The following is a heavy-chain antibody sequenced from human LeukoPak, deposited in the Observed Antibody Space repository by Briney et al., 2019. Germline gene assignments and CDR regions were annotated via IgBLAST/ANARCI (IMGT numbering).Heavy chain of an antibody. V-gene: IGHV4-34*01. J-gene: IGHJ5*02. CDR3: ARDENGYVWGSFRA. CDR2: SGST. D-gene: IGHD3-16*02. Sequence: SETLSLTCAVYGGSLSGYYWSWIRQSPGKGLEWIGNSGSTYYNPSLESRVTMSLDTSKNQFSLKLSSVTAADTAVYYCARDENGYVWGSFRAWGQGTLVTVSS. CDR1: GGSLSGYY.